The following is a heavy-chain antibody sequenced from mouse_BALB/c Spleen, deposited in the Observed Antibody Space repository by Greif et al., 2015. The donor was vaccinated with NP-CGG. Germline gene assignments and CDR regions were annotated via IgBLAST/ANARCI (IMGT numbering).Heavy chain of an antibody. CDR2: IYPGNVNT. V-gene: IGHV1S56*01. CDR3: AREHYYGSSLFAY. J-gene: IGHJ3*01. D-gene: IGHD1-1*01. CDR1: GYTFTSYY. Sequence: QVQLQQSGPELVKPGASVRISCKASGYTFTSYYIHWVKQRPGQGLEWIGWIYPGNVNTRYNEKFKGKATLTADKSSSTAYMQLSSLTSEDSAVYFCAREHYYGSSLFAYWGQGTLVTVSA.